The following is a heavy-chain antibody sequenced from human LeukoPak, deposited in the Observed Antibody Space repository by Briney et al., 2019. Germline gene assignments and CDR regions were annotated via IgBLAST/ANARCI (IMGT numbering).Heavy chain of an antibody. CDR1: RYTITGYF. CDR2: INPSSGGS. J-gene: IGHJ4*02. Sequence: GASEKVSCKASRYTITGYFLHWVRQAPGQGRECMGWINPSSGGSTHAQRFQGRVTMPTDTSISTAYMELHRLRPDDTAVHYCATITAAWENNYWSQGTLVTVSS. V-gene: IGHV1-2*02. D-gene: IGHD6-25*01. CDR3: ATITAAWENNY.